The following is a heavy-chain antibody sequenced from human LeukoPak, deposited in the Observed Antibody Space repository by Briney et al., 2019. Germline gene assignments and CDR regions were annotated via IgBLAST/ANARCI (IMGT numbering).Heavy chain of an antibody. D-gene: IGHD1-26*01. J-gene: IGHJ4*02. V-gene: IGHV3-23*01. Sequence: PGGSLRLSCAASGFTFSNYAMSWVRQAPGRGLEWVSDINGSGGNTYYADSVKGRFTISRDNSKGTLYLQMGSLRVEDTAVYYCVRDYSATHAFDYWGQGTLVTVSS. CDR1: GFTFSNYA. CDR3: VRDYSATHAFDY. CDR2: INGSGGNT.